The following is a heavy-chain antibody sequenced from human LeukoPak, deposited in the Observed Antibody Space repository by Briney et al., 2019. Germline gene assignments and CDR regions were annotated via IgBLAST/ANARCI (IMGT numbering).Heavy chain of an antibody. CDR2: INPSGSST. V-gene: IGHV1-46*01. Sequence: ASVKVSCKASGYTFTSYGISWVRQAPGQGLEWMGRINPSGSSTSYAQKFQGRVTMTRDTSTSTLYMELSSLGSEDTAVYYCARAHTSAPGTLFDYWGQGTLVTVSS. CDR1: GYTFTSYG. CDR3: ARAHTSAPGTLFDY. D-gene: IGHD3-3*01. J-gene: IGHJ4*02.